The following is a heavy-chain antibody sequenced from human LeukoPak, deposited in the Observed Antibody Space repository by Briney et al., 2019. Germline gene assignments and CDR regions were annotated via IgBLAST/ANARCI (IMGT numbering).Heavy chain of an antibody. D-gene: IGHD1-26*01. J-gene: IGHJ5*02. CDR3: ARDLAGIVGVTAWFDP. CDR1: AYTFTSYA. V-gene: IGHV1-18*01. Sequence: ASVKVSCKASAYTFTSYAISWMRQAPGQGLEWMGWISVYNGNTNYAQKFQGRVTMTTGTSTNTVYMELRSLRFDDTAVYYCARDLAGIVGVTAWFDPWGQGTLVTVSS. CDR2: ISVYNGNT.